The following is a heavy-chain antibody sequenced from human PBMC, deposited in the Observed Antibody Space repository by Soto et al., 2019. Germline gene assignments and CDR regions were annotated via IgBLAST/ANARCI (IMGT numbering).Heavy chain of an antibody. CDR1: GFTFSSYG. D-gene: IGHD3-10*01. Sequence: QVQLVESGGGVVQPGRSLRLSCAASGFTFSSYGMHWVRQAPGKGLEWVAVISYDGSNKYYADSVKGRFTISRDNSKNTLYLQMNSLRAEDTAVYYCAAHRGVYYYYYGMDVWGQGTTVTVSS. J-gene: IGHJ6*02. CDR3: AAHRGVYYYYYGMDV. V-gene: IGHV3-30*03. CDR2: ISYDGSNK.